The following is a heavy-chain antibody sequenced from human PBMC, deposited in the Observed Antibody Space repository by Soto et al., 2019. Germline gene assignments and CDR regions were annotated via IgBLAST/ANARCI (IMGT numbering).Heavy chain of an antibody. J-gene: IGHJ5*01. V-gene: IGHV4-59*01. CDR1: GGSISSYY. CDR2: MCYRGST. Sequence: PSETRSLTCTVSGGSISSYYWSWIRQPPGKGLEWIGYMCYRGSTNYNPSLKSRVTISVDRSKNHYSLKRSSVTAADTAVYYGGRDSVALVRRVIRGNWFDSWGQVTLVAVSS. CDR3: GRDSVALVRRVIRGNWFDS. D-gene: IGHD3-10*01.